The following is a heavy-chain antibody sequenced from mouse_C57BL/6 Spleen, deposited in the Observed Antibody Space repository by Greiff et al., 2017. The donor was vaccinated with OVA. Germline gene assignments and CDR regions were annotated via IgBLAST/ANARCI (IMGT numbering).Heavy chain of an antibody. Sequence: EVKLQESGPELVKPGASVKISCKASGYSFTGYYMNWVKQSPEKSLEWIGEINPSTGGTTYNQKFKAKATLTVDKSSSTAYMQLKSLTSEDSAVYYCARQDLDYYGSSPFAYWGQGTLVTVSA. J-gene: IGHJ3*01. CDR2: INPSTGGT. CDR3: ARQDLDYYGSSPFAY. D-gene: IGHD1-1*01. CDR1: GYSFTGYY. V-gene: IGHV1-42*01.